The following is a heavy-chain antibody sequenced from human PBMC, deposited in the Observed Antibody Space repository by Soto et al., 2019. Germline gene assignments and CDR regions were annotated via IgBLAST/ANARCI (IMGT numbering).Heavy chain of an antibody. D-gene: IGHD6-6*01. J-gene: IGHJ6*02. CDR3: AKESKYSSSLDV. V-gene: IGHV3-30*18. Sequence: GGSLRLSCAASGFTFSSYGMHWVRQAPGKGLEWVAVISYDGSNKYYADSVKGRFTISRGNSKNTLYLQMNSLRAEDTAVYYCAKESKYSSSLDVWGQGTTVTVSS. CDR2: ISYDGSNK. CDR1: GFTFSSYG.